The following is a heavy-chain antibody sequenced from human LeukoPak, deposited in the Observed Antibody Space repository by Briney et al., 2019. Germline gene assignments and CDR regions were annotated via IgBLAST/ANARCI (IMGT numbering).Heavy chain of an antibody. CDR3: ARDPLGIVGAIGIPQEYEGY. CDR2: ISAYNGNT. J-gene: IGHJ4*02. Sequence: ASVKVSCKASGYTFTSYGISWVRQAPGQGLEWMGWISAYNGNTNYAQKLQGRVTMTTDTSTSTAYMELRSLRSDDTAVYYCARDPLGIVGAIGIPQEYEGYWGQGTLVTVSS. CDR1: GYTFTSYG. V-gene: IGHV1-18*01. D-gene: IGHD1-26*01.